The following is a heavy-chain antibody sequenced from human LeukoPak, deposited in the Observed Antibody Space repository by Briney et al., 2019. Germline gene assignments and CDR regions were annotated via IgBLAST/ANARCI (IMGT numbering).Heavy chain of an antibody. J-gene: IGHJ3*02. D-gene: IGHD3-22*01. V-gene: IGHV1-8*01. CDR1: GYTFTSYD. Sequence: ASVKVSCXASGYTFTSYDINWVRQATGQGLEWMGWMNPNSGNTGYAQKFQGRVTMTRNTSISTAYMELSSLRSEDTAVYYCLVYYDSSGQHAFDIWGQGTMVTVSS. CDR2: MNPNSGNT. CDR3: LVYYDSSGQHAFDI.